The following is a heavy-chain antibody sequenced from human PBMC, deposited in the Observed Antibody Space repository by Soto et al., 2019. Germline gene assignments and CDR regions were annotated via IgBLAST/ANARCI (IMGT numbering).Heavy chain of an antibody. J-gene: IGHJ4*02. V-gene: IGHV3-30*18. Sequence: VQLVESGGGVVQPGRSLRLSCAASGFTFSDYAMHWVLQAPGRGLEWVAVVSHDGRNTHYADSVKGRFTISRDSSKNTVSLEMTSLRAEDTAVYYCAKGGRQWLVTSDFNYWGQGALVTVSS. CDR3: AKGGRQWLVTSDFNY. CDR1: GFTFSDYA. CDR2: VSHDGRNT. D-gene: IGHD6-19*01.